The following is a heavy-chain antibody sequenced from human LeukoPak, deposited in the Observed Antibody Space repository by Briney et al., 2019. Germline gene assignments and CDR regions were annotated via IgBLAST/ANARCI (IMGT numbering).Heavy chain of an antibody. D-gene: IGHD3-10*01. CDR2: ISWNSGSI. CDR1: GFTFDDYA. J-gene: IGHJ4*02. CDR3: ATASHGSGDSLDY. Sequence: GRSLRLSCAASGFTFDDYAMHWVRQAPGKGLEWVSGISWNSGSIGYADSVKGRFTISRDNAKNSLYLQMNSLRAEDTALYYCATASHGSGDSLDYWGQGTLVTVSS. V-gene: IGHV3-9*01.